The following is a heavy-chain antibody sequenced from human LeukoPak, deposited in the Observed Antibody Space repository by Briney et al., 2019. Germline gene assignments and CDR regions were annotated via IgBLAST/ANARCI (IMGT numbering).Heavy chain of an antibody. Sequence: PGGSLRLSCAASGFTFSSYWMHWVRQAPGKGLVWVSRISTDGSSTNSADSVKGRLTISRDNAKNTLYLQMNSLRAEDTAVYYCAKTGYDYIWGSYRPTFFDYWGQGTLVTVSS. CDR2: ISTDGSST. CDR3: AKTGYDYIWGSYRPTFFDY. CDR1: GFTFSSYW. D-gene: IGHD3-16*02. J-gene: IGHJ4*02. V-gene: IGHV3-74*01.